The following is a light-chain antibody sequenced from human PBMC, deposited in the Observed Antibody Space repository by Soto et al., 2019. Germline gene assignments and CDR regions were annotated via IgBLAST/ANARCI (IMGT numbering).Light chain of an antibody. CDR2: QDR. J-gene: IGLJ3*02. CDR3: QVWDRSTRV. CDR1: KLGKKY. Sequence: SYELTQPPSVSVSPGQTASITVSGDKLGKKYACWYQQKAGQSPVLVMYQDRRRPSGIPERFSGSNSGNTATLTISGTQAMDEADYYCQVWDRSTRVFGGGTKLTGL. V-gene: IGLV3-1*01.